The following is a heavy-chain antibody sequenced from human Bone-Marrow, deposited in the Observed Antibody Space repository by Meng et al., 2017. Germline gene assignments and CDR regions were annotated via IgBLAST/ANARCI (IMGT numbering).Heavy chain of an antibody. CDR2: IIPIFGTA. V-gene: IGHV1-69*05. D-gene: IGHD4-17*01. Sequence: QVPLVQFGGGVKRPGSSVKVSCTASGGTFSSYAISWVRQAPGQGLEWMGGIIPIFGTANYAQKFQGRVTITTDESTSTAYMELSSLRSEDTAVYYCAREGEPYGDYVLDYWGQGTLVTVSS. J-gene: IGHJ4*02. CDR3: AREGEPYGDYVLDY. CDR1: GGTFSSYA.